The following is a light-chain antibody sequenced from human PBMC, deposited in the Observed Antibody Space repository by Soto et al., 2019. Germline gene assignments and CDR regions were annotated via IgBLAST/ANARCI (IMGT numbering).Light chain of an antibody. V-gene: IGLV2-11*01. Sequence: QSALTQPRSVSGSPGQSVTISCTGTSSDVGGYNYVSWYQQYPGKAPKLMVSDVTKRPSGVPDRFSGSKSGNTASLTISGLLAEDEADYYCCSYAGSYTDVFGTGTKVTVL. CDR3: CSYAGSYTDV. CDR1: SSDVGGYNY. CDR2: DVT. J-gene: IGLJ1*01.